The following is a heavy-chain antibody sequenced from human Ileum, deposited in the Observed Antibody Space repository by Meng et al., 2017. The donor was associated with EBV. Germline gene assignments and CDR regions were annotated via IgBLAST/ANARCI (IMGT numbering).Heavy chain of an antibody. CDR3: AREGGSFDILTGYDI. CDR2: IYQRGST. V-gene: IGHV4-4*02. J-gene: IGHJ4*02. D-gene: IGHD3-9*01. Sequence: HVHTPESAPRLGTPSGSRSLTCAVSGGYFRSGNWWSWVRQSPGKWLEWIGEIYQRGSTNNNPSLESRVTISLDKSENQLSLRLTSVTAADTAVYYCAREGGSFDILTGYDIWGQGTLVTVSS. CDR1: GGYFRSGNW.